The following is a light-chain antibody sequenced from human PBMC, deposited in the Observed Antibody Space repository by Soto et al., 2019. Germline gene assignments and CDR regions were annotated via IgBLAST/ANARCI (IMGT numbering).Light chain of an antibody. CDR3: QQSYNTPRT. Sequence: DIQMTQSPSSMSASVGDRVTITCRASQSISNYLNWYQQNPGNAPRLLIYAASSLQSGVPSRFSGSGSGTDFTLTISSLQPEDFATYYCQQSYNTPRTFGQGTKVEIK. CDR1: QSISNY. J-gene: IGKJ1*01. V-gene: IGKV1-39*01. CDR2: AAS.